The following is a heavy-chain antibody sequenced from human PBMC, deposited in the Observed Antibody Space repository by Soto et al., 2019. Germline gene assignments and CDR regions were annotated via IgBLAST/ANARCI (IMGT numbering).Heavy chain of an antibody. Sequence: EVRLLESGGGLVQPGGSLRLSCAASGFTFSSYAMSWVRQAPGKGLEWVSDISVSGSRTFYADSVKGRFTISRDNSKNTLYLQMNSLRAEDTAVYYCAKAYGSDWYYFDCWGQGTLVTVSS. V-gene: IGHV3-23*01. CDR1: GFTFSSYA. J-gene: IGHJ4*02. D-gene: IGHD6-19*01. CDR3: AKAYGSDWYYFDC. CDR2: ISVSGSRT.